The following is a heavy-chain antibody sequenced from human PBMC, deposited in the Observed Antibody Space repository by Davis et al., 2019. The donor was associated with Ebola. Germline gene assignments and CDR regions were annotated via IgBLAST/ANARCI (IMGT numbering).Heavy chain of an antibody. CDR3: ARDEKVEDYYDSSGYFNWFDP. V-gene: IGHV4-34*01. Sequence: PSETLSLTCTVYGGSFSNYYWNWIRQPPGKGLEWIGEITHSGRTNYNPSLKSRVTMSVDTSKNQFSLKLSSVTAADTAVYYCARDEKVEDYYDSSGYFNWFDPWGQGTLVTVSS. CDR1: GGSFSNYY. CDR2: ITHSGRT. D-gene: IGHD3-22*01. J-gene: IGHJ5*02.